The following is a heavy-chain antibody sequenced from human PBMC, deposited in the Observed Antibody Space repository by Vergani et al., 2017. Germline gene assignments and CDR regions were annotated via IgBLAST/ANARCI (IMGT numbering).Heavy chain of an antibody. J-gene: IGHJ4*02. CDR1: GFTFSSYW. CDR2: IKQDGSEK. CDR3: AREAAYYYDSSGYEHIPFDY. D-gene: IGHD3-22*01. Sequence: EVQLVESGGGLVQPGGSLRLSCAASGFTFSSYWMSWVRQAPGKGLEWVANIKQDGSEKYYVDSVKGRFTISRDNAKNSLYLQMNSLRAEDTAVYYCAREAAYYYDSSGYEHIPFDYWGQGTLVTVSS. V-gene: IGHV3-7*01.